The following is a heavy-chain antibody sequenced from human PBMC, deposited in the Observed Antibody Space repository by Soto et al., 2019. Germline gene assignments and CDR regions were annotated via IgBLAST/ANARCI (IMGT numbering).Heavy chain of an antibody. V-gene: IGHV3-23*01. Sequence: EVQLLESGGGLVQPGGSLRLSCAASGFTFSSYAMSWVRQAPGKGLEWVSAISGSGGSTYYADSVKGRFTISRDNSKNKLYLQMNSLRAEDAAVYYCAKDMIPWAAAGVGSDYWGQGTLVTVSS. CDR1: GFTFSSYA. CDR2: ISGSGGST. CDR3: AKDMIPWAAAGVGSDY. D-gene: IGHD6-13*01. J-gene: IGHJ4*02.